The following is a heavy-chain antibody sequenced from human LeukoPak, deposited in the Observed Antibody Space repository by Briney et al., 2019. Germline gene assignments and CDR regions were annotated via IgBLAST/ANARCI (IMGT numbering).Heavy chain of an antibody. Sequence: SETLSLTCTVSGGSVSSGSYYWSWIRQPPGKGLEWIGYIYYSGSTNYNPSLKSRVTISVDTSKNQFSLKLSSVTAADTAVYYCARDREYGDYGIYYYGMDAWGQGTTVTVSS. J-gene: IGHJ6*02. CDR3: ARDREYGDYGIYYYGMDA. CDR2: IYYSGST. V-gene: IGHV4-61*01. D-gene: IGHD4-17*01. CDR1: GGSVSSGSYY.